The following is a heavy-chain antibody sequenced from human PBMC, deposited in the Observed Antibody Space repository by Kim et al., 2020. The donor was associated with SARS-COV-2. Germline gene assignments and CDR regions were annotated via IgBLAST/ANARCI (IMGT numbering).Heavy chain of an antibody. CDR2: ISSSSSTI. J-gene: IGHJ6*02. CDR3: ARDYYGSGSYYTYYYYYGMDV. V-gene: IGHV3-48*04. D-gene: IGHD3-10*01. Sequence: GGSLRLSCAASGFTFSSYSMNWVRQAPGKGLEWVSYISSSSSTIYYADSVKGRFTISRDNAKNSLYLQMNSLRAEDTAVYYCARDYYGSGSYYTYYYYYGMDVWGQGTTVTVSS. CDR1: GFTFSSYS.